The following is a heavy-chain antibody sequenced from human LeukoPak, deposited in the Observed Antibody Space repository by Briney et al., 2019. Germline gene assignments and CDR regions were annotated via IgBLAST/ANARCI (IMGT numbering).Heavy chain of an antibody. V-gene: IGHV1-3*01. J-gene: IGHJ4*02. D-gene: IGHD6-19*01. CDR3: AGAGGIAVAGGDHYFDY. CDR2: INGGNGNT. Sequence: GASVKVSCKASGYSFTNYAIHWVRQAPGQRLEWMGWINGGNGNTKYSQKFQGRVTIFRDTSATTAYMELSSLKSEDTAVYFCAGAGGIAVAGGDHYFDYWGQGTLVTVSS. CDR1: GYSFTNYA.